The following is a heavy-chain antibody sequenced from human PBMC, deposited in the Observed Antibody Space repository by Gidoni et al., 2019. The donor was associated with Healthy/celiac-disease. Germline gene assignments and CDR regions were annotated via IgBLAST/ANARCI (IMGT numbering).Heavy chain of an antibody. CDR3: AKGTQGVTTPPFDY. CDR2: ISWNSGSI. D-gene: IGHD4-17*01. CDR1: GFPSDDYA. V-gene: IGHV3-9*02. Sequence: EVQRVESGGGLVQPGRSLRLSCAASGFPSDDYAMHWVRHAPGKGLEWVSGISWNSGSIGYADSVKGRFTISSDNAKNSLYLQMNSLRAEDTALYYCAKGTQGVTTPPFDYWGQGTLVTVSS. J-gene: IGHJ4*02.